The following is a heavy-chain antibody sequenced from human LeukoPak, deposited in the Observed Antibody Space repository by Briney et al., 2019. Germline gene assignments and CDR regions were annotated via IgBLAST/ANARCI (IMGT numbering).Heavy chain of an antibody. CDR2: MNPNSGNT. V-gene: IGHV1-8*01. J-gene: IGHJ4*02. CDR1: AHTFSNYD. CDR3: ATRRGWELLRGPVFDY. D-gene: IGHD1-26*01. Sequence: ASVKVSCKASAHTFSNYDINWVRQATGQGLEWMGWMNPNSGNTGYTQDFQGRVTMTRNTSINTAYMELSSLRSEDTAVYYCATRRGWELLRGPVFDYWGQGTLVAVSS.